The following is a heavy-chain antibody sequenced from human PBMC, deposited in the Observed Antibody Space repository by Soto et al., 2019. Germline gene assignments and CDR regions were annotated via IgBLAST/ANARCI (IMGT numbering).Heavy chain of an antibody. V-gene: IGHV4-39*01. CDR1: GGSISSSSYY. J-gene: IGHJ6*02. CDR2: IYYSGST. D-gene: IGHD1-26*01. CDR3: ARHPQFPGEWELLEPFDYYYYYGMDV. Sequence: QLQLQESGPGLVKPSETLSLTCTVSGGSISSSSYYWGWIRQPPGKGLEWIGSIYYSGSTYYNPSLKSRVTISVDTSKNQFSLKLSSVTAADTAVYYCARHPQFPGEWELLEPFDYYYYYGMDVWGQGTTVTVSS.